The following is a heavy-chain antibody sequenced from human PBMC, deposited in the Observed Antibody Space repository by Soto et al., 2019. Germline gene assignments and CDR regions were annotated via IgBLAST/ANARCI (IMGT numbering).Heavy chain of an antibody. Sequence: GGSLRLSCAASGFTFSSYAMSWVRQAPGKGLEWVSAISGSGGSTYYADSVKGRFTISRDNSKNTLYLQMNSLRAEDTAVYYCATRTIVLMVYAMGFAYWGQGTLVTASS. D-gene: IGHD2-8*01. CDR3: ATRTIVLMVYAMGFAY. V-gene: IGHV3-23*01. J-gene: IGHJ4*02. CDR1: GFTFSSYA. CDR2: ISGSGGST.